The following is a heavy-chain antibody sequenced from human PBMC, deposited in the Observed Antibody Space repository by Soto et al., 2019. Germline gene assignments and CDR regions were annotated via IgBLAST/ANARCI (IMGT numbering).Heavy chain of an antibody. D-gene: IGHD2-2*02. CDR3: ARADIVVVPAAIRRYYYYGMDV. J-gene: IGHJ6*02. CDR1: GGSISSGYYY. Sequence: SETLSLTCSVSGGSISSGYYYWSWIRQPPGKGLEWIGNIYYSGSAYYNPSLKSRVTISVDTSKNQFSLKLSSVTAADTAVYYCARADIVVVPAAIRRYYYYGMDVWGQGTTVTVSS. CDR2: IYYSGSA. V-gene: IGHV4-30-4*01.